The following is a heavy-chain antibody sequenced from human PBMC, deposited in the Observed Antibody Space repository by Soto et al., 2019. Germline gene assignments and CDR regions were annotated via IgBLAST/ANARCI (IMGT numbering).Heavy chain of an antibody. CDR3: ARDFKGDDWPSVFDY. CDR1: GGSISSGGYY. CDR2: FYYSGST. D-gene: IGHD3-9*01. Sequence: QVQLQESGPGLVKPSQTLSLTCTVSGGSISSGGYYWSWIRQHPGKGLEWIGYFYYSGSTYYNPSLKSRVTISVDTSKNQFSLKLSSVTAADTAVYYCARDFKGDDWPSVFDYWGQGTLVTVSS. V-gene: IGHV4-31*03. J-gene: IGHJ4*02.